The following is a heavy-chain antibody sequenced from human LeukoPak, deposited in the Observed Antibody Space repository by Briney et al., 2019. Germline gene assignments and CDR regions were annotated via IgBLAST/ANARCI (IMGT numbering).Heavy chain of an antibody. CDR2: IKSKGKGETT. D-gene: IGHD1-7*01. Sequence: GGSLRLSCGVFGLKFSDAWMSWVRQAPGKGLEWVGRIKSKGKGETTDYAAPMKGRFTIARDDGKNMVYIQMNSLQSEDTAVYYCAHVGTMTGVTLGSWGQGTPVTVSS. CDR1: GLKFSDAW. CDR3: AHVGTMTGVTLGS. J-gene: IGHJ5*02. V-gene: IGHV3-15*01.